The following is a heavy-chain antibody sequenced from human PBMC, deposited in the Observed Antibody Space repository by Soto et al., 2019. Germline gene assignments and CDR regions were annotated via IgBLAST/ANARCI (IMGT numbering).Heavy chain of an antibody. V-gene: IGHV1-69*13. J-gene: IGHJ6*02. CDR3: ARDKDRPQLGGNYYYILDV. D-gene: IGHD3-3*02. Sequence: VKVSCKASGGTFRTSAISWVRQAPGQGLEWVGGIMPVFRRPKYAQNFQGRVTISADESTSTAYMELSSLRSDDTAVYYCARDKDRPQLGGNYYYILDVWGQGTAVTVSS. CDR1: GGTFRTSA. CDR2: IMPVFRRP.